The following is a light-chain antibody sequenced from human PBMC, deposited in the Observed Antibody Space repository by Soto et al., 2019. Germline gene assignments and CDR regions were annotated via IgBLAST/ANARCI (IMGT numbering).Light chain of an antibody. CDR3: SSYEGSTLYV. Sequence: QSVLTQPPSASGSPGQSVTISCTGTSSDVGGYNYVSWYQQHPGKAPKLMIYEVSKRPSGVPDRFSGSKSGNTASLTVSGLQAEDEADYSSSSYEGSTLYVFLTGSKVTVL. J-gene: IGLJ1*01. V-gene: IGLV2-8*01. CDR1: SSDVGGYNY. CDR2: EVS.